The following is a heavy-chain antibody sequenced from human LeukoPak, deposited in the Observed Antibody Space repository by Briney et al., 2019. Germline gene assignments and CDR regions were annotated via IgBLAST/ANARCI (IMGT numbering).Heavy chain of an antibody. CDR2: VNHSGST. Sequence: SETLSLTCAVYGGSFSGYYWSWIRQPPGKGLEWIGEVNHSGSTNYNPSLKSRVTISVDTSKNQFSLKVSSVTAADTAVYYCARVFDSGSQAYFYYMDVWGKGTTVTIFS. V-gene: IGHV4-34*01. D-gene: IGHD3-10*01. CDR1: GGSFSGYY. CDR3: ARVFDSGSQAYFYYMDV. J-gene: IGHJ6*03.